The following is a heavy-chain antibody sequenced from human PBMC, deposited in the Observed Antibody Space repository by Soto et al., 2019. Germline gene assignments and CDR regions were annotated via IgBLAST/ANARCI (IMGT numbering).Heavy chain of an antibody. CDR1: GFTFSDHY. Sequence: EVQLVESGGGLVQPGGSLRLSCAASGFTFSDHYMDWVRQAPGKGLEWVGRTRNKAISYTTEYSASVKGRFTISRDDSKNSLSLQMNSLHPEDTAVYYCASSSTRCQGGFCYFDYWGQGTLVTVSS. J-gene: IGHJ4*02. CDR3: ASSSTRCQGGFCYFDY. V-gene: IGHV3-72*01. D-gene: IGHD2-2*01. CDR2: TRNKAISYTT.